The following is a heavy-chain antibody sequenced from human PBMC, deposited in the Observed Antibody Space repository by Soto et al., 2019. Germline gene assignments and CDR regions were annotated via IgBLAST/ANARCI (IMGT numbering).Heavy chain of an antibody. CDR2: ISSSSSTI. V-gene: IGHV3-48*01. J-gene: IGHJ4*02. CDR1: GFTFSSYS. Sequence: PGGSLRLSCAASGFTFSSYSMNWVRQAPGKGLEWVSYISSSSSTIYYADSVKGRFTISRDNAKNSLYLQMNSLRAEDTAVYYCARDIDLWFGESSSDYWGQGTLVTVSS. D-gene: IGHD3-10*01. CDR3: ARDIDLWFGESSSDY.